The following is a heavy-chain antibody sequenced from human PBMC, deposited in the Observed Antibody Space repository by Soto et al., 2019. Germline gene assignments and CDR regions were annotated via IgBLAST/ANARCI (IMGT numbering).Heavy chain of an antibody. CDR1: GGTFSSYA. V-gene: IGHV1-69*01. J-gene: IGHJ6*02. D-gene: IGHD2-21*02. CDR3: ARDDQVTTYYYYGMDV. Sequence: QVQLVQSGAEVKKPGSSVKVSCTASGGTFSSYAISWVRQAPGQGLEWVGGIIPIFGTANYAQKLQGRVTITADESTSTAYMELSSLRAEDTAVSYCARDDQVTTYYYYGMDVWGQGTTVTVSS. CDR2: IIPIFGTA.